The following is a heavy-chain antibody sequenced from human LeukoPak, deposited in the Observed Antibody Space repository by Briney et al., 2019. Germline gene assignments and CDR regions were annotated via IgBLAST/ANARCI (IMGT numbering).Heavy chain of an antibody. Sequence: GASVKVSCKASGGTFSSYAISWVRQAPGQGLEWMGRIIPIFGTANYAQEFQGRVTITTDESTSTAYMELSSLRSEDTAVYYCARGASSWSHYYYYMDVWGKGTTVTVSS. V-gene: IGHV1-69*05. CDR1: GGTFSSYA. D-gene: IGHD6-13*01. J-gene: IGHJ6*03. CDR2: IIPIFGTA. CDR3: ARGASSWSHYYYYMDV.